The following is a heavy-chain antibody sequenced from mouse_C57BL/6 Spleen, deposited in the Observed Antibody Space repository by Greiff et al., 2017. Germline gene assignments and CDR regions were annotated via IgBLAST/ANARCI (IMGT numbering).Heavy chain of an antibody. V-gene: IGHV7-3*01. CDR1: GFTFTDYY. CDR2: IRNEANGYTT. J-gene: IGHJ4*01. Sequence: EVQLVESGGGLVQPGGSLSLSCAASGFTFTDYYMSWVRQPPGKALEWLGFIRNEANGYTTEYSASVKGRFTISRDNSQSILYLQMNALRAEDSATYYCARSLLSYAMDYWGQGTSVTVSS. D-gene: IGHD2-10*01. CDR3: ARSLLSYAMDY.